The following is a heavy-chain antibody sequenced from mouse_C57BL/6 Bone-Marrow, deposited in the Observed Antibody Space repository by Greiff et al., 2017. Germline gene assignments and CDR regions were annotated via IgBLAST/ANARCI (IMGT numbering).Heavy chain of an antibody. CDR1: GYSITSGYY. CDR3: AREGSYVGSRVWYFDV. CDR2: ISYDGSN. V-gene: IGHV3-6*01. D-gene: IGHD1-1*01. J-gene: IGHJ1*03. Sequence: ESGPGLVKPSPSLSLTCSVTGYSITSGYYWNWIRQFPGNKLEWMGYISYDGSNNYNPYLKNRISITRDTSNNQFFLKLNSLTTEDTAPDYCAREGSYVGSRVWYFDVWGTGTTVTVSA.